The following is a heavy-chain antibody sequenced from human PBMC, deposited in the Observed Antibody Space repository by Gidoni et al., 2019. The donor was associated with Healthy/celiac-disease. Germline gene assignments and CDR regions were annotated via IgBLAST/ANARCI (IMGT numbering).Heavy chain of an antibody. J-gene: IGHJ4*02. Sequence: QVQLVESGGGVVQPGRSLRLSCAASGFTFSSSGMHWVRQAPGKGLEWVAVISYDGSNKYYADSVKGRFTISRDNSKNTLYLQMNSLRAEDTAVYYCAKDLRRWSSYNLYDYWGQGTLVTVSS. CDR3: AKDLRRWSSYNLYDY. CDR1: GFTFSSSG. V-gene: IGHV3-30*18. CDR2: ISYDGSNK. D-gene: IGHD5-12*01.